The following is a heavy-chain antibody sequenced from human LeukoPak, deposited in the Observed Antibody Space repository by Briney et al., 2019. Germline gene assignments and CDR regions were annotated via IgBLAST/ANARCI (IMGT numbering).Heavy chain of an antibody. CDR1: GYXFTNYG. CDR2: ISAYTGNT. Sequence: ASVKVSCKASGYXFTNYGISWVRQAPGQGLEWMGSISAYTGNTNYAQHFQGRVTMTTDTSTSTAFMELRSLRSDDTAVYYCARSGVGYFYDNTGYYPLDYWGQGTLVTVSS. CDR3: ARSGVGYFYDNTGYYPLDY. J-gene: IGHJ4*02. D-gene: IGHD3-22*01. V-gene: IGHV1-18*01.